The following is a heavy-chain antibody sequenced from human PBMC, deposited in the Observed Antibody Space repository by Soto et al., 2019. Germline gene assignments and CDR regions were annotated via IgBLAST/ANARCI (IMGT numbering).Heavy chain of an antibody. CDR3: APHTLDTGMPSGY. CDR1: GYTFTNYG. CDR2: IGGYKGNT. V-gene: IGHV1-18*01. J-gene: IGHJ4*02. D-gene: IGHD5-18*01. Sequence: QVQLLQSGAEVREPGASVKVSCKASGYTFTNYGVSWVRQAPGQGLEWMGWIGGYKGNTNYAQKLQGRVTLTTDTSTSTAYMELRSLRSDDTAVYYCAPHTLDTGMPSGYWGQGTLVTVSS.